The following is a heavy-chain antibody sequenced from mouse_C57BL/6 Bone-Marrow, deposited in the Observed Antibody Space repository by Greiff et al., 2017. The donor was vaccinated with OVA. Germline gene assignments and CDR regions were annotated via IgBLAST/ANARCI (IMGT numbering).Heavy chain of an antibody. V-gene: IGHV1-42*01. J-gene: IGHJ4*01. CDR1: GYSFTGYY. Sequence: EVQLQESGPELVKPGASVKISCKASGYSFTGYYMNWVKQSPEKSLEWIGEINPSTGGTTYNQKFKAKATLTVDKSSSTAYMQLKSLTSEDSAVYYCASSYDGYYLYYAMDYWGQGTSVTVSS. D-gene: IGHD2-3*01. CDR3: ASSYDGYYLYYAMDY. CDR2: INPSTGGT.